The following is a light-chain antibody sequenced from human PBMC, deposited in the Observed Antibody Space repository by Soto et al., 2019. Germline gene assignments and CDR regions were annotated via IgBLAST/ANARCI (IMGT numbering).Light chain of an antibody. Sequence: DIQMTQSPSTLPASLGDRVTITCRASPSVSRCVAGYQQKPVKSRKLLISDASSLESGVPSRFSGNGSGTEFTLTISSLKPDDFATYYCQKYNSYCTFGQGTKVDIK. J-gene: IGKJ1*01. V-gene: IGKV1-5*01. CDR3: QKYNSYCT. CDR1: PSVSRC. CDR2: DAS.